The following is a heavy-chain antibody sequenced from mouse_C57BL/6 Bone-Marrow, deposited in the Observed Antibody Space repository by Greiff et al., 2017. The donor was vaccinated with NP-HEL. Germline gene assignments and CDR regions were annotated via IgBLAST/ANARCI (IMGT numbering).Heavy chain of an antibody. Sequence: QVQLKQPGAELVKPGASVKLSCKASGYTFTSYWMHWVKQRPGQGLEWIGMIHPNSGSTNYNEKFKSKATLTVDKSSSTAYMQLSSLTSEDSAVYYCARRWLRYAMDYWGQGTSVTVSS. CDR1: GYTFTSYW. J-gene: IGHJ4*01. V-gene: IGHV1-64*01. CDR2: IHPNSGST. D-gene: IGHD2-2*01. CDR3: ARRWLRYAMDY.